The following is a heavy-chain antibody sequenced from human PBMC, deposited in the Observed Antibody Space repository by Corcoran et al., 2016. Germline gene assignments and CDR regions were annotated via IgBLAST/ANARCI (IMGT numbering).Heavy chain of an antibody. CDR3: ARRRDYFDY. Sequence: VLLQESGPGLVKPSETLSLTCTVSAASISRYYWSWVRQSPGKGLQWIGYVEISGDTDYDPSFRGRVTISLDTSKNQLSLMMTPVSAADTAVYYCARRRDYFDYWGQGTLVIVSS. J-gene: IGHJ4*02. V-gene: IGHV4-4*08. CDR2: VEISGDT. CDR1: AASISRYY.